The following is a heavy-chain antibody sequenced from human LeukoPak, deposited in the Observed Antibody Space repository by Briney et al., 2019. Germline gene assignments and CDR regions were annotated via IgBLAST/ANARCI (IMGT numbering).Heavy chain of an antibody. CDR3: AKLRGQLLWFGDPLLYYGMDV. J-gene: IGHJ6*04. Sequence: GGSLRLSCAASGFTFSSYGMHWVRQAPGKGLEWVAVISYDGSNKYYADSVKGRFTISRDNSKNTLYLQMNSLRAEGTAVYYCAKLRGQLLWFGDPLLYYGMDVWGKGTTVTVFS. CDR2: ISYDGSNK. CDR1: GFTFSSYG. V-gene: IGHV3-30*18. D-gene: IGHD3-10*01.